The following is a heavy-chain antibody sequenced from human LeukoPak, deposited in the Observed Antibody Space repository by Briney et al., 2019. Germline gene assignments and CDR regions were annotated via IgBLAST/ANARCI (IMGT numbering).Heavy chain of an antibody. V-gene: IGHV4-34*01. Sequence: SETLSLTCAVYGGSFSGYYWSWIRQPPGKGLEWIGDINHSGITNYNSSLKSRVTISVDTSKNQFSLKLSSVTAADTVVYYCASDSSGWFLGYWGQGTLVTVSS. CDR2: INHSGIT. CDR1: GGSFSGYY. D-gene: IGHD6-19*01. CDR3: ASDSSGWFLGY. J-gene: IGHJ4*02.